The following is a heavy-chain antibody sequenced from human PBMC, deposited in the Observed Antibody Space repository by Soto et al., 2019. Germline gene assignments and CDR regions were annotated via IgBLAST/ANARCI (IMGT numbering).Heavy chain of an antibody. Sequence: EVPLVESGGGLVQPGGSLRLSCAASGFTFSSDGMNWVRQAPGKGLEWVSYISSSSTTIYYADSVKGRFTIFRDNAKNSLYLQLNSLRDEDTAVYYCARSPYYYDSSNYYGYWGQGTLVTVSS. CDR1: GFTFSSDG. CDR2: ISSSSTTI. V-gene: IGHV3-48*02. CDR3: ARSPYYYDSSNYYGY. D-gene: IGHD3-22*01. J-gene: IGHJ4*02.